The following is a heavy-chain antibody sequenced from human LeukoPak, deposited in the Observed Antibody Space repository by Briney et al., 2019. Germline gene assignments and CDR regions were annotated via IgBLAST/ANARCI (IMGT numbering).Heavy chain of an antibody. Sequence: GASVKVSCKASGYTFTGYYMHWVRQAPGQGLEWMGRINPNSGGTSYAQKFQGRVTMTRDTSISTAYMELSRLRSDDTAVYYCARVSLTGYYLSWGQGTLVTVSS. D-gene: IGHD3-9*01. CDR3: ARVSLTGYYLS. J-gene: IGHJ5*02. V-gene: IGHV1-2*06. CDR2: INPNSGGT. CDR1: GYTFTGYY.